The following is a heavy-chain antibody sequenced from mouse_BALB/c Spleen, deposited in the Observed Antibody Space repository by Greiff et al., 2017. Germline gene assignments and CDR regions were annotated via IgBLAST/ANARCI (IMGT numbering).Heavy chain of an antibody. D-gene: IGHD3-2*02. Sequence: EVQLVESGPELVKPGASVKISCKASGYSFTGYFMNWVKQSHGQGLEWIGRINPYNGDTFYNQKFKGKATLTVDKSSSTAHMELLSLTSEDSAVYYCGRHIRGAMDDWGQGTSVTVSS. CDR2: INPYNGDT. V-gene: IGHV1-37*01. CDR3: GRHIRGAMDD. J-gene: IGHJ4*01. CDR1: GYSFTGYF.